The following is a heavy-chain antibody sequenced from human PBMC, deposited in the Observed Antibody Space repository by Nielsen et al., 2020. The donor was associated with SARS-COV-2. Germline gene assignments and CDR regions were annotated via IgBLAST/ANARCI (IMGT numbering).Heavy chain of an antibody. Sequence: GESLKISCAASGFTFDDYALSWVRQVPGKGLEWVSRITWNGDTTGYADSVKGRFPISRDNARNSLFLQMNSLRAEDTAIYYCARDRDVDYLDSWGQGTLVTVSS. CDR1: GFTFDDYA. V-gene: IGHV3-20*04. CDR2: ITWNGDTT. CDR3: ARDRDVDYLDS. D-gene: IGHD3-9*01. J-gene: IGHJ1*01.